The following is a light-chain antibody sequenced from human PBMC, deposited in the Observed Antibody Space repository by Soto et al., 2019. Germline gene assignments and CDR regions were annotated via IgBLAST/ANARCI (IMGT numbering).Light chain of an antibody. Sequence: QSVLTQPRSVSGSPGQSVTISCTGASGDVGGYNLVSWYQQHPGKAPTLMIFDVSQRPSGVPDRFSGSKSGNTASLTISGLQAEDEADYYCCSYGGSYTWVFGGGTKLTVL. CDR2: DVS. CDR1: SGDVGGYNL. CDR3: CSYGGSYTWV. V-gene: IGLV2-11*01. J-gene: IGLJ3*02.